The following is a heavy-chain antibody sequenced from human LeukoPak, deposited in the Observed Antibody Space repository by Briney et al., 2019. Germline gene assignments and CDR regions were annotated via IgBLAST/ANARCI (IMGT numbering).Heavy chain of an antibody. D-gene: IGHD3-22*01. Sequence: GSSVKVSCKASGGTFSSYAISWVRQAPGQGLEWMGGIIPIFGTANYAQKFQGRVTITADKSTSTAYMELSSLRSEDTAVYYCARGGTYYYDSSGYYYGYWGQGTLVTVSS. CDR3: ARGGTYYYDSSGYYYGY. J-gene: IGHJ4*02. CDR2: IIPIFGTA. V-gene: IGHV1-69*06. CDR1: GGTFSSYA.